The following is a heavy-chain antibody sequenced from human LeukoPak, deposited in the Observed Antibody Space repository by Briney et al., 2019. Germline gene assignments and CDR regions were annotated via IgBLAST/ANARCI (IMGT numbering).Heavy chain of an antibody. D-gene: IGHD3-3*02. Sequence: SETLSLTCTVTGDSITDDYCTWIRQPAGKGLEWIGRIHSGGTTNYNPSLMSRVTLSIDKSKKYISLILTSVTAADTALYYCARDNGSGYTKGYEHYYYYLDVWGKGTTVTVSS. CDR3: ARDNGSGYTKGYEHYYYYLDV. CDR1: GDSITDDY. V-gene: IGHV4-4*07. CDR2: IHSGGTT. J-gene: IGHJ6*03.